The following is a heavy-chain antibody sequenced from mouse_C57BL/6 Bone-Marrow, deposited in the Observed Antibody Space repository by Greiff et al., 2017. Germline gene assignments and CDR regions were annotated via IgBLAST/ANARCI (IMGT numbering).Heavy chain of an antibody. CDR3: TSCPSGSSDGY. D-gene: IGHD1-1*01. Sequence: EVQLMESGAELVRPGASVKLSCTASGFNFKDYYMHWVKQRPEQGLEWIGCIDPENGGTEYASKFQGKATITVDTSSNTAYLQLSSLTSEDTAVYYCTSCPSGSSDGYWGQGTTLTVSS. CDR2: IDPENGGT. J-gene: IGHJ2*01. V-gene: IGHV14-4*01. CDR1: GFNFKDYY.